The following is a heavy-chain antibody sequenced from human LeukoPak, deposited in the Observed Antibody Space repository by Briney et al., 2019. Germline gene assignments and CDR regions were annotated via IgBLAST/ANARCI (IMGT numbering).Heavy chain of an antibody. D-gene: IGHD1-1*01. CDR3: ARERRGNWNQDFDY. CDR1: GYTFSDNY. Sequence: GASVKVSCETFGYTFSDNYIHWVRQAPGQRLEWMGWINPASGSTNYVQKFQGRVTMTRDASIRTAYMELSRLTSDDTAVYYCARERRGNWNQDFDYWGQGTLVPVSA. J-gene: IGHJ4*02. CDR2: INPASGST. V-gene: IGHV1-2*02.